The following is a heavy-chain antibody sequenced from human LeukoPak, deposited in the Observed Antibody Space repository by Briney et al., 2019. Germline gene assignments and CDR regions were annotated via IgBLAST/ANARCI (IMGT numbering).Heavy chain of an antibody. Sequence: ASVKVSCKVSGYTLTELSIYWVRQAPGKGLEWMGGFNHEDGEKIYVEKFQGRVTMTEDTSIDTVYMELSGLRSEDTAMYYCATDPVGYCSSDSCYSVDYWGQGTLVTVSS. D-gene: IGHD2-15*01. CDR1: GYTLTELS. J-gene: IGHJ4*02. CDR3: ATDPVGYCSSDSCYSVDY. CDR2: FNHEDGEK. V-gene: IGHV1-24*01.